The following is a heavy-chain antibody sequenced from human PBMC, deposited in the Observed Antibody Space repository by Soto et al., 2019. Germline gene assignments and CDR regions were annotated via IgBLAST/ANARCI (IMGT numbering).Heavy chain of an antibody. V-gene: IGHV2-26*01. CDR3: ARVSGSSWSWNFDL. Sequence: QVTLKESGPVLVKPTETLTLTCTVSGFSLSNARMGVSWIRQPPGKALEWLAHIFSNDEKTYSTSLKRRLTISKDTSKSQVVLNMTNMDPVDTATYYCARVSGSSWSWNFDLWGRGTLVTVSS. J-gene: IGHJ2*01. D-gene: IGHD6-13*01. CDR2: IFSNDEK. CDR1: GFSLSNARMG.